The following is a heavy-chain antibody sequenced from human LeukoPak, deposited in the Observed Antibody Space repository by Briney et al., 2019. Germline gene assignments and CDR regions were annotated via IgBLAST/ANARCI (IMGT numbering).Heavy chain of an antibody. D-gene: IGHD2-15*01. J-gene: IGHJ6*03. CDR2: ITASGGST. CDR1: GFTFSSYG. Sequence: GGSLRLSCAASGFTFSSYGMSWVRQAPGRGLEWVSAITASGGSTYYADSVKGRFTISRDNSKNTLYLQMNSLRAEDTAVYYCAKTPDSPYYYYYYMDVWGKGTTVTVSS. CDR3: AKTPDSPYYYYYYMDV. V-gene: IGHV3-23*01.